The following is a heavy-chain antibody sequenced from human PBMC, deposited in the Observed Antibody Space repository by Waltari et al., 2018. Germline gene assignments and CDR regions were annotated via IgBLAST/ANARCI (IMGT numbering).Heavy chain of an antibody. CDR2: INHSGST. J-gene: IGHJ4*02. V-gene: IGHV4-34*01. CDR1: GGSFSGYY. D-gene: IGHD3-3*01. Sequence: QVQLQQWGAGLLKPSETLSLTCAVYGGSFSGYYWSWIRQPPGQGLEWIGEINHSGSTNYNPSLKSRVTISVDTSKNQFSLKLSSVTAADTAVYYCASSYYDFWSGYYGPDYWGQGTLVTVSS. CDR3: ASSYYDFWSGYYGPDY.